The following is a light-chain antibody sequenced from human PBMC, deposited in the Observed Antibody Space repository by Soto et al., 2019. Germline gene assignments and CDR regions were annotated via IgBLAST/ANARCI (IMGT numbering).Light chain of an antibody. CDR2: RNN. J-gene: IGLJ1*01. CDR1: SSNIGDNY. Sequence: LTQPPSASGTPGQKVTISCSGSSSNIGDNYVYWHQQLPGTAPKLLIYRNNQRPSGVPDRFSGSKSGTSASLAISGLRSENEADYYCAAWDAGLSVYVFGLGPKVTAL. V-gene: IGLV1-47*01. CDR3: AAWDAGLSVYV.